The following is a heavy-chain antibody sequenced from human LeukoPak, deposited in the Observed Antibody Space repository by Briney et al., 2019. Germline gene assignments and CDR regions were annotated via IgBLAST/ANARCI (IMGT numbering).Heavy chain of an antibody. CDR3: ARAPMGVAPLY. CDR1: GYTFTSYD. D-gene: IGHD1-26*01. Sequence: ASVKVSCKASGYTFTSYDINWVRQAPGQGLEWMGWMNPVSGNAGSAQKFQGRVSLTRDTSITTAYMELSSLRSDDTAFYYCARAPMGVAPLYWGQGTLVTVSS. J-gene: IGHJ4*02. CDR2: MNPVSGNA. V-gene: IGHV1-8*01.